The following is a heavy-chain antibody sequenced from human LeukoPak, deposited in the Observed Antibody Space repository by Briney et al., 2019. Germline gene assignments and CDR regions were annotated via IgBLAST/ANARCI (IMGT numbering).Heavy chain of an antibody. Sequence: GGSLRLSCAASGFTFSSYCMHWVRQAPGKGLEWVAVISYHGSNKYYADSVKGRFTISRDNSKNTLYLQMNSLRAEDTAMYYCAKGHSSGWYYFDYWGQGTLVTVSS. CDR3: AKGHSSGWYYFDY. D-gene: IGHD6-19*01. CDR1: GFTFSSYC. CDR2: ISYHGSNK. V-gene: IGHV3-30*18. J-gene: IGHJ4*02.